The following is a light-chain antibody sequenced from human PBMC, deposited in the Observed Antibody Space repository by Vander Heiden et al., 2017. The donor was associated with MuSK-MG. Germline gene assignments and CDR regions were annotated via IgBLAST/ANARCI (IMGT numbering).Light chain of an antibody. J-gene: IGKJ3*01. V-gene: IGKV3-11*01. Sequence: DIVLTPSPATLSLSPGERATLSCRASQSVSSYLAWYQQKPGQAPRLLIYDAANRATGIPARFSGSGSGTGFTLTISSLEPEDFAVYYCQQRSNWLFTFGPGTKVDIK. CDR2: DAA. CDR1: QSVSSY. CDR3: QQRSNWLFT.